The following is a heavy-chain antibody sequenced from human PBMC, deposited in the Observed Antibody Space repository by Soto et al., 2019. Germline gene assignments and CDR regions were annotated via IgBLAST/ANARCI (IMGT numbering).Heavy chain of an antibody. V-gene: IGHV4-30-4*08. CDR2: IHYSGSI. J-gene: IGHJ6*02. CDR1: GGSISSEYYH. Sequence: SETLSLTCTVSGGSISSEYYHLTWIRPSPGKGLEWIGYIHYSGSIIYNPSFKSRVTISVDTSKNQFSLQLSSVTAADTAVYFCAREDDGGDRDYYGLDVWGQGTTVTVSS. D-gene: IGHD2-21*02. CDR3: AREDDGGDRDYYGLDV.